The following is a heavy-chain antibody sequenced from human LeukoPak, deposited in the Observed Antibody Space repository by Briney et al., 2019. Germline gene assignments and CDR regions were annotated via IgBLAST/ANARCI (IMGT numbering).Heavy chain of an antibody. D-gene: IGHD5-12*01. CDR3: ARDALVATAYYYYYYMDV. Sequence: GGSLRLSCAASGFTFSSYAMHWVRQAPGKGLEYVSAISSNGGSTYYANSVKGRFTISRDNSKNTLYLQMGSLRAEDMAVYYCARDALVATAYYYYYYMDVWGKGTTVTVSS. CDR2: ISSNGGST. V-gene: IGHV3-64*01. J-gene: IGHJ6*03. CDR1: GFTFSSYA.